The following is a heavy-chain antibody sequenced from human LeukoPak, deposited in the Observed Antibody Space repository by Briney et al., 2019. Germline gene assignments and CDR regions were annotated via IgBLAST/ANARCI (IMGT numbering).Heavy chain of an antibody. CDR2: IYYSGST. J-gene: IGHJ4*02. CDR1: GGSISSSSYY. Sequence: SETLSLTCTVSGGSISSSSYYRGWIRQPPGKGLEWIGSIYYSGSTYCNPSLKSRVTISVDTSKNQFSLKLSSVTAADTAVYYCARGHASSGYFRYSDYWGQGTLVTVSS. CDR3: ARGHASSGYFRYSDY. D-gene: IGHD3-22*01. V-gene: IGHV4-39*01.